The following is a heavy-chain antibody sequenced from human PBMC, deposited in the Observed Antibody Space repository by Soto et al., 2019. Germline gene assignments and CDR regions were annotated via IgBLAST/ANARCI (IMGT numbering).Heavy chain of an antibody. D-gene: IGHD1-26*01. Sequence: PGGSLRLSCAASGFTFSSYGMHWVRQAPGKGLEWVAVISYDGSNKYYADSVKGRFTISRDNSKNTLYLQMNSLRAEDTAVYYCAKDVVVGATPGLGDYYYYYGMDVWGQGTTVTV. CDR2: ISYDGSNK. J-gene: IGHJ6*02. CDR1: GFTFSSYG. V-gene: IGHV3-30*18. CDR3: AKDVVVGATPGLGDYYYYYGMDV.